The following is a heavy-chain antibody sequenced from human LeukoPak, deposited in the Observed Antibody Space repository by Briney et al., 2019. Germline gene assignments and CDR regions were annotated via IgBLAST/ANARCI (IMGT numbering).Heavy chain of an antibody. CDR3: ARDGELLLYYFDY. Sequence: QAGGSLRLSCVVSGFTFTNFWMTWVRLAPGKRLEWVANIKEDGTTKYYVGSVMGRFTTSRDNAKNSLHLQMNSLRAEDTAVYYCARDGELLLYYFDYWGQGTLVTVSS. D-gene: IGHD2-21*02. J-gene: IGHJ4*02. CDR1: GFTFTNFW. V-gene: IGHV3-7*01. CDR2: IKEDGTTK.